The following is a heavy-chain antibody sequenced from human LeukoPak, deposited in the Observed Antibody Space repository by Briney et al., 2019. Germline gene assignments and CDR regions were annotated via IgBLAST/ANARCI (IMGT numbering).Heavy chain of an antibody. V-gene: IGHV4-59*01. D-gene: IGHD6-13*01. J-gene: IGHJ4*02. Sequence: ESSETLSLTCTVSGGSISSYYWSWIRQPPGKGLEWIGYIYYSGSTNYNPSLKSRVTISVDTSKNQISLKLSSVTAADTAVYYCARGSSLPLDYWGQGTLVTVSS. CDR3: ARGSSLPLDY. CDR2: IYYSGST. CDR1: GGSISSYY.